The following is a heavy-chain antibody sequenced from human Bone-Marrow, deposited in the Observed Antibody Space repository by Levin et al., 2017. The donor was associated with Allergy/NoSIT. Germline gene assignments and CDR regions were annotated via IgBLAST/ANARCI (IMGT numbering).Heavy chain of an antibody. CDR2: MNPNSGNT. CDR1: GYTFTSYD. V-gene: IGHV1-8*01. Sequence: ASVKVSCKASGYTFTSYDINWVRQATGQGLEWMGWMNPNSGNTGYAQKFQGRVTMTRNTSISTAYMELSSLRSEDTAVYYCARALTMVRGVIITAGYWGQGTLVTVSS. D-gene: IGHD3-10*01. CDR3: ARALTMVRGVIITAGY. J-gene: IGHJ4*02.